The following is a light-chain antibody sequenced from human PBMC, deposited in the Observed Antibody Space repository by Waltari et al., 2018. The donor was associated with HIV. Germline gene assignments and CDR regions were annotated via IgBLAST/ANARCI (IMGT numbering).Light chain of an antibody. Sequence: DIPMTQSPSSLSTSVGDRVPITCRASQGITTYLSWYQQKPGSAPTLLIFGASKLQTGVSSRFRGSGSGTTFTLSISYVQPEDFATYYCQQSYTTPFTFGQGTRLDI. J-gene: IGKJ5*01. V-gene: IGKV1-39*01. CDR3: QQSYTTPFT. CDR1: QGITTY. CDR2: GAS.